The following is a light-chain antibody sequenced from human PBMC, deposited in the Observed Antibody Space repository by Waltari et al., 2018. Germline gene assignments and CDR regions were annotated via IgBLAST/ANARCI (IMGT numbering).Light chain of an antibody. V-gene: IGKV4-1*01. CDR2: WAS. Sequence: DIVMTQSPDSLAVSLGERATINCKSSQSVLYSSNNKNYLAWYQQKPGQPPKLLIYWASTRESGVPDRLSGSGFGTDFTLTISSLQAEDVAVYYGQQYYSTPPRTFGQGTKLEI. CDR3: QQYYSTPPRT. J-gene: IGKJ2*01. CDR1: QSVLYSSNNKNY.